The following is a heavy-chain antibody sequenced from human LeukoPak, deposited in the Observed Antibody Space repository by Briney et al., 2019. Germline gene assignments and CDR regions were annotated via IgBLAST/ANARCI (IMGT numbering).Heavy chain of an antibody. J-gene: IGHJ4*02. CDR2: INPNSGGT. CDR3: ARGRITIFGVVILDY. Sequence: ASVKVSCKASGYTFAGYYMHWVRQAPGQGLEWMGWINPNSGGTNYAQKFQGRFTMTRDTSISTAYMELSRLRSDDTAVYYCARGRITIFGVVILDYWGQGTLVTVSS. V-gene: IGHV1-2*02. D-gene: IGHD3-3*01. CDR1: GYTFAGYY.